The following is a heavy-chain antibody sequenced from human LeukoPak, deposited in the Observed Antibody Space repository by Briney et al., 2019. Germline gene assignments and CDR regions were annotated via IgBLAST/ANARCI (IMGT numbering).Heavy chain of an antibody. V-gene: IGHV4-59*01. Sequence: SETLSLTCTVSGGSINNYYWSWIRQPPGKGLEWIGYIYYSGSTNYNPSLKSRVTISVDTSKNQFSLKLSSVTAADTAVYYCARKTYYYDSSGYTHAFDIWGQGTMVTVSS. CDR2: IYYSGST. D-gene: IGHD3-22*01. CDR1: GGSINNYY. J-gene: IGHJ3*02. CDR3: ARKTYYYDSSGYTHAFDI.